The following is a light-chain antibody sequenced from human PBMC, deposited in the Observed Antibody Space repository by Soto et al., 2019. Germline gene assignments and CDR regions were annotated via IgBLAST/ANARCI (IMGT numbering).Light chain of an antibody. CDR2: ATS. CDR3: QQSYSAQYT. CDR1: QNVGSC. Sequence: DIQMTQSPASLSASVGDRVSLTCRAGQNVGSCVNWYQQKPAKDPRLLNYATSNLQSGVPSRSSGSGYGTEFTLTISSVQPEDFATYFCQQSYSAQYTFGQGTKLEIK. V-gene: IGKV1-39*01. J-gene: IGKJ2*01.